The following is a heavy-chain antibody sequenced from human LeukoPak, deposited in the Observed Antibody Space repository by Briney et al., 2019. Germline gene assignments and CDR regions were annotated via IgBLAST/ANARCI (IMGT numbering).Heavy chain of an antibody. D-gene: IGHD4-17*01. V-gene: IGHV3-23*01. CDR3: AKERGNGVRGAFDI. CDR2: ISGSGGST. J-gene: IGHJ3*02. Sequence: GGSLRLSCAASGFTFSSYAMNWVHQAPGKGLEWVSVISGSGGSTYYADSVKGRFTMSRDNSKNTLYLQMNSLRAEDTAVYYCAKERGNGVRGAFDIWGQGTMVTVSS. CDR1: GFTFSSYA.